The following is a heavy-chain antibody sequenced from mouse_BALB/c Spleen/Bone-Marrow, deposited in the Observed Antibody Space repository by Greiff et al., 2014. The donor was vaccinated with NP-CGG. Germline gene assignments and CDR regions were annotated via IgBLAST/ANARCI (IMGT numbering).Heavy chain of an antibody. CDR3: ARLGIRSFDY. CDR1: GYRFNSYW. D-gene: IGHD3-1*01. Sequence: VQLQQSGADLMKPGASVEISCKATGYRFNSYWIEWVKQRPGHGLEWTGEILPGSGSTNFNEKFKGKATFTAYTSSNTAYMQISSLTSEDSAVYYCARLGIRSFDYWGQGTTLTVSS. V-gene: IGHV1-9*01. CDR2: ILPGSGST. J-gene: IGHJ2*01.